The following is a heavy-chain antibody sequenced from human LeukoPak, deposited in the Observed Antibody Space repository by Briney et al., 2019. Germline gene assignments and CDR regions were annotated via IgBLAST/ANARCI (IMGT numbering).Heavy chain of an antibody. CDR1: GYTFTSYA. V-gene: IGHV1-18*01. J-gene: IGHJ4*02. CDR2: ISAYNGNT. Sequence: ASVNVSCKASGYTFTSYAMNWVRQAPGQGLEWMGWISAYNGNTNYAQKLQGRVTMTTDTSTSTAYMELRSLRSDDTAVYYCARGGGAVAGTIMDYWGQGTLVTVSS. D-gene: IGHD6-19*01. CDR3: ARGGGAVAGTIMDY.